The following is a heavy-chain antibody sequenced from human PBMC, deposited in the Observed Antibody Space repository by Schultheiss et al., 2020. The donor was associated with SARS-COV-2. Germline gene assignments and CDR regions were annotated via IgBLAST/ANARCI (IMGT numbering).Heavy chain of an antibody. CDR1: GGSFSGYY. J-gene: IGHJ3*02. D-gene: IGHD6-6*01. V-gene: IGHV4-34*01. CDR3: ARHGPYSSSPDAFDI. CDR2: INHSGST. Sequence: SETLSLTCAVYGGSFSGYYWSWIRQPPGKGLEWIGEINHSGSTNYNPSLKSRVTISVDTSKNQFSLKLSSVTAADTAVYYCARHGPYSSSPDAFDIWGQGTMVTVAS.